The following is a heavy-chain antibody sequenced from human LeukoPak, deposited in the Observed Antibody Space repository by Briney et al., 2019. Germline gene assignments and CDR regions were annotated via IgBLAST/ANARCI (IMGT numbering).Heavy chain of an antibody. CDR3: ARENGSGSYDYFDY. Sequence: SETLSLTCTVSGGSISSSSYYWGWIRQPPGKGLEWIGSIYYSGSTYYNPSLKSRVTISVDTSKNQFSLKLSSVTAADTAVYYCARENGSGSYDYFDYWGQGTLVTVSP. V-gene: IGHV4-39*07. J-gene: IGHJ4*02. CDR2: IYYSGST. CDR1: GGSISSSSYY. D-gene: IGHD3-10*01.